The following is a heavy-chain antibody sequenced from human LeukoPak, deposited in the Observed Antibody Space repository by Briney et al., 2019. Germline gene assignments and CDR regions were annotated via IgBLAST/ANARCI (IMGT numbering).Heavy chain of an antibody. Sequence: GESLRLSCAASGFTFSSYAMHWVRQAPGKGLKWVAVIADDGSNKYYADSVKGRFTISRDNSNNTLYLQMNSLRAEDTAVYYCARVDDLDAFDTWGQGTMVTVSS. CDR2: IADDGSNK. CDR1: GFTFSSYA. J-gene: IGHJ3*02. V-gene: IGHV3-30*04. D-gene: IGHD2-2*03. CDR3: ARVDDLDAFDT.